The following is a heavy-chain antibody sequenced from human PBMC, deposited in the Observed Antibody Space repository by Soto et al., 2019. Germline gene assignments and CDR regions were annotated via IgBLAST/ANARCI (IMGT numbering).Heavy chain of an antibody. CDR2: IYYSGST. D-gene: IGHD1-1*01. Sequence: QLQLQESGPGLVKPSETLSLTCTVSGGSISSSSYYWGWIRQPPGKGLEWIGSIYYSGSTYYNPSPNSRVTISVDTSTNQVSLKLSSVPAADTAVYYCAIPLRGYFDPWGQGTLVTVSS. V-gene: IGHV4-39*01. J-gene: IGHJ5*02. CDR3: AIPLRGYFDP. CDR1: GGSISSSSYY.